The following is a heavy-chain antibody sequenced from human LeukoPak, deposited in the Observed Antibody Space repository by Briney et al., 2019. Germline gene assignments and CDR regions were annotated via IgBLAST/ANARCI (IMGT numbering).Heavy chain of an antibody. J-gene: IGHJ4*02. D-gene: IGHD5-18*01. CDR1: GYIFTGHY. Sequence: ASVKVSCKTSGYIFTGHYMHWVRQAPGQGLEWMGWINPNTGDTGFAQKFPGRVTMTRDTSISTAYMYLSSLRSDDTAVYYCTSQGRGYNYGFSDWGQGTLVTVSS. V-gene: IGHV1-2*02. CDR3: TSQGRGYNYGFSD. CDR2: INPNTGDT.